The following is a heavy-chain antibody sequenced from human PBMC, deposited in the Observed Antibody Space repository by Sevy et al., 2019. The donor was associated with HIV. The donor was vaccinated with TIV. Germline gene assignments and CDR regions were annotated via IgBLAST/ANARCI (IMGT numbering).Heavy chain of an antibody. CDR3: ARGGYYPKDDFDY. V-gene: IGHV4-4*07. Sequence: SETLSLTCTVSGGSISSYYWSWTRQPAGKGLEWIGRIYTSGSTNYNPSLKSRVTMSVDTSKNQFSLKLSSVTAADTAVYYCARGGYYPKDDFDYWGQGTLVTVSS. CDR1: GGSISSYY. CDR2: IYTSGST. D-gene: IGHD3-22*01. J-gene: IGHJ4*02.